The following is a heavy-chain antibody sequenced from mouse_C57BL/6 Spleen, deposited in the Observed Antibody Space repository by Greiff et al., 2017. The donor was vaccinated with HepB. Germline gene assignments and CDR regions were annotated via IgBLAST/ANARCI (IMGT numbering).Heavy chain of an antibody. Sequence: EVQRVESGEGLVKPGGSLKLSCAASGFTFSSYAMSWVRQTPEKRLEWVAYISSGGDYIYYADTVKGRFTISRDNARNTLYLQMSSLKSEDTAMYYCTRGGVYYDYDAWFAYWGQGTLVTVSA. CDR2: ISSGGDYI. V-gene: IGHV5-9-1*02. J-gene: IGHJ3*01. CDR1: GFTFSSYA. D-gene: IGHD2-4*01. CDR3: TRGGVYYDYDAWFAY.